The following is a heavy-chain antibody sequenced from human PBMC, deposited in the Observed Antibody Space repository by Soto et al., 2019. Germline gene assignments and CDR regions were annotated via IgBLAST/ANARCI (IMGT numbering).Heavy chain of an antibody. CDR2: IYYSGST. CDR1: GGSISSGDYY. J-gene: IGHJ5*02. V-gene: IGHV4-30-4*01. D-gene: IGHD3-22*01. Sequence: SETLSLTCTVSGGSISSGDYYWSWIRQPPGKGLEWIGYIYYSGSTYYNLSLKSRVTISVDTSKNQFSLKLSSVTAADTAVYYCARTYTMIVPWAADNWFDPWGQGTLVTVSS. CDR3: ARTYTMIVPWAADNWFDP.